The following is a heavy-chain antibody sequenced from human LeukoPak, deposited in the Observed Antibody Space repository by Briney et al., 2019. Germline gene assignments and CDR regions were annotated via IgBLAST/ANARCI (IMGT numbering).Heavy chain of an antibody. D-gene: IGHD2-15*01. CDR2: ISGHNDDT. J-gene: IGHJ6*03. CDR3: ARAGYCSGGSCYPYYYYYYMDV. V-gene: IGHV1-18*04. CDR1: GYTFTDYY. Sequence: ASVKVSCKVSGYTFTDYYMHWVQQAPGQGLEWMGWISGHNDDTNYAQRLQGRVTMTTDTSTSTAYMELRSLRSDDTAVYYCARAGYCSGGSCYPYYYYYYMDVWGKGTTVTVSS.